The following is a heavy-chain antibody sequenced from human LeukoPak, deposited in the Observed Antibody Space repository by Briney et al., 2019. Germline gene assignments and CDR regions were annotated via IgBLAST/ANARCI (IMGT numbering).Heavy chain of an antibody. J-gene: IGHJ4*02. CDR3: ARPRTDGSSWIFYFDY. Sequence: GGSLRLSCAASGFTFSSYAMHWVRQAPGKGLEWVAVISYDGSNKYYADSVKGRFTISRDNSKNTLYLQMNSLRSEDTAVYYCARPRTDGSSWIFYFDYWGQGTLITVSS. V-gene: IGHV3-30-3*01. CDR1: GFTFSSYA. D-gene: IGHD6-13*01. CDR2: ISYDGSNK.